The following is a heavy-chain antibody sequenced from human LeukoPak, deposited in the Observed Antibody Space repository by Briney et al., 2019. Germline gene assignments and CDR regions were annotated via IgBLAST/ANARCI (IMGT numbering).Heavy chain of an antibody. V-gene: IGHV1-2*02. Sequence: ASVKVSCKASGYTFTGYYMHWVRQAPGQGLEWMGWINPNSGGTNYAQKFQGRVTMTRDTSSSTAYMELSRLRSDDTAVYYCARVGSGGSYGGVWFDPWGQGTLVTVSS. J-gene: IGHJ5*02. CDR3: ARVGSGGSYGGVWFDP. CDR1: GYTFTGYY. D-gene: IGHD1-26*01. CDR2: INPNSGGT.